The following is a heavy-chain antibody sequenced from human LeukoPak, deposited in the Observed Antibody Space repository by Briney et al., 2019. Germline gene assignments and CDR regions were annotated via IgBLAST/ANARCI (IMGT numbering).Heavy chain of an antibody. V-gene: IGHV1-69*05. CDR2: IIPIFGTA. D-gene: IGHD3-3*01. CDR3: ARIYYDFWSGYIYYFDY. J-gene: IGHJ4*02. Sequence: ASVKVSCKASGGTFSSYAISWVRQAPGQGLEWMGRIIPIFGTANYAQKFQGRVTITTDESTSTAYMELSSLRSEDTAVYYCARIYYDFWSGYIYYFDYWGQGTLVTVSS. CDR1: GGTFSSYA.